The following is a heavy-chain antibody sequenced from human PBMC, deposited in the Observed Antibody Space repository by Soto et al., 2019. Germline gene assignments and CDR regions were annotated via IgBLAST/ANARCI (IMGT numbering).Heavy chain of an antibody. CDR3: ARDYDILTGYYPSSGPNWYFDL. D-gene: IGHD3-9*01. J-gene: IGHJ2*01. CDR2: INASGGNT. V-gene: IGHV1-18*01. Sequence: ASVKVSCKASGYTFTSYGISWVRQAPGQGLEWMGWINASGGNTSYAQKLQGRVTMTRDTSTSTVYMELSSLRSEDTAVYYCARDYDILTGYYPSSGPNWYFDLWGRGTLVTVSS. CDR1: GYTFTSYG.